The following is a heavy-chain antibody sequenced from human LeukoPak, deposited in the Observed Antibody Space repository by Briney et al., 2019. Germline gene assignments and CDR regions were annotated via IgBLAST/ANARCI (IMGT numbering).Heavy chain of an antibody. CDR2: IYHSGST. CDR1: GYSISSGYY. V-gene: IGHV4-38-2*02. Sequence: SETLSLTCTVSGYSISSGYYWDWIRQPPGKGLEWIGSIYHSGSTYYNPSLKSRVTISVDTSKNQFSLKLSSVTAADTAVYYCARLISSGRAFDIWGQGTMVTVSS. CDR3: ARLISSGRAFDI. J-gene: IGHJ3*02. D-gene: IGHD3-22*01.